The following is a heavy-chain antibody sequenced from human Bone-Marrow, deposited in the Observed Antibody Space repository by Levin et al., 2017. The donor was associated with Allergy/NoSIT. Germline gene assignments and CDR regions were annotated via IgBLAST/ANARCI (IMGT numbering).Heavy chain of an antibody. CDR2: IYYSGST. V-gene: IGHV4-59*01. D-gene: IGHD6-6*01. Sequence: ESLKISCTVSGGSISSYYWSWIRQPPGKGLEWIGYIYYSGSTNYNPSLKSRVTISVDTSKNQFSLKLSSVTPADTAVYYCARSFSSSTYYYYYYMDVWGKGTTVTVSS. CDR1: GGSISSYY. CDR3: ARSFSSSTYYYYYYMDV. J-gene: IGHJ6*03.